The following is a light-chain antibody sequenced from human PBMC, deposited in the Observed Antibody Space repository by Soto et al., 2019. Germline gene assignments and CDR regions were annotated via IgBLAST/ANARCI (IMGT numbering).Light chain of an antibody. V-gene: IGKV3-11*01. CDR3: QQYNNWPRT. Sequence: EIVLTQSPASLSLSPGERATLSCRTSQSVSNYLAWYQQKPGQAPRLLIYDASNRATGIPARFSGSGSGTDFTLTISSLQSEDFAVYYCQQYNNWPRTFGQGTKVDIK. CDR2: DAS. CDR1: QSVSNY. J-gene: IGKJ1*01.